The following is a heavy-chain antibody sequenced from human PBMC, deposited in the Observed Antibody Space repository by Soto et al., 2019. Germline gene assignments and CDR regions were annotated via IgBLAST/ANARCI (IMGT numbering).Heavy chain of an antibody. V-gene: IGHV3-33*06. Sequence: QVQLVESGGGVVQPGRSLRLSCAASGFTFSSYGMHWVRQAPGKGLEWVAVIWYDGSNKYYADSVKGRFTISRDNSKNTLYLQMNSLRAEDTAVYYCANSGIAVARDAFDIWGQGTMVTVSS. D-gene: IGHD6-19*01. J-gene: IGHJ3*02. CDR1: GFTFSSYG. CDR2: IWYDGSNK. CDR3: ANSGIAVARDAFDI.